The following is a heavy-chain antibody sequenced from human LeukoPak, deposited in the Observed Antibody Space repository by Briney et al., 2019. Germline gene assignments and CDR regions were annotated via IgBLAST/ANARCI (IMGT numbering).Heavy chain of an antibody. CDR3: ARRIGVPAAYFDY. CDR2: VYYSGST. J-gene: IGHJ4*02. D-gene: IGHD2-2*01. CDR1: GGSISSYY. Sequence: IPSETLSLTCTVSGGSISSYYWSWIRQPPGKGLEWIGYVYYSGSTNYNPSLKSRVTISVDTSKNQFSLKLSSVTAADTAVYYCARRIGVPAAYFDYWGQGTLVTVSS. V-gene: IGHV4-59*01.